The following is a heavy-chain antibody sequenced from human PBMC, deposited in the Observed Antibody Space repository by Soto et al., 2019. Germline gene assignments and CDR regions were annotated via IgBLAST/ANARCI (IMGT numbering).Heavy chain of an antibody. Sequence: SVKVSCKASGGTFSSYAISWVRQAPGQGLEWMGGIIPIFGTANYAQKFQGRVTITADESTSTAYMELSSLRSEDTAVYYCARARGKFITLDYWGQGTLVTVSS. CDR1: GGTFSSYA. CDR3: ARARGKFITLDY. D-gene: IGHD3-22*01. V-gene: IGHV1-69*13. J-gene: IGHJ4*02. CDR2: IIPIFGTA.